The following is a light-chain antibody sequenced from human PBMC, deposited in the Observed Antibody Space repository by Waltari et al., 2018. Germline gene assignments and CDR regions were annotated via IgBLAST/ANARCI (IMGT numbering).Light chain of an antibody. CDR2: EIN. Sequence: SALTQPAPVSGSPGQSITLPCPGRSSDVGTYKFVSWYQQHPGKAPKLMIYEINQRPSGISNRFSGSKFGNTAVLTISGLQTDDEADYYCCSYVTGDTWVFGGGTRVAVL. CDR1: SSDVGTYKF. J-gene: IGLJ3*02. CDR3: CSYVTGDTWV. V-gene: IGLV2-23*02.